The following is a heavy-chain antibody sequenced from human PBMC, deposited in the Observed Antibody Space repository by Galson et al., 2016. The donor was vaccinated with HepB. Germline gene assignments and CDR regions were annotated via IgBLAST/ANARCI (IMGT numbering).Heavy chain of an antibody. CDR3: ARGEYTYGYFDS. Sequence: TLSLTCTVSGGSIESDDYHWSWIRQPAGKGLEWLGRVFTSGSTNYSPSLKSRATISADTSKNQFSLKLRSVTAADTAVYFCARGEYTYGYFDSWGQGTLGTVSS. V-gene: IGHV4-61*02. D-gene: IGHD5-18*01. CDR2: VFTSGST. CDR1: GGSIESDDYH. J-gene: IGHJ4*02.